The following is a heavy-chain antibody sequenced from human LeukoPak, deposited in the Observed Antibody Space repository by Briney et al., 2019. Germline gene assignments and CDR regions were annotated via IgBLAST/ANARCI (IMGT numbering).Heavy chain of an antibody. D-gene: IGHD3-22*01. CDR2: ISWNSRSI. CDR1: GFTFDNYA. Sequence: GRSLRLSCAASGFTFDNYAMHWVRQAPGKGLEWVSGISWNSRSIGYADSVRGRFAMSRDNAKNTLYLQMNSLRAEDTAVYYCAKEGDYYDSSGYYSSFDYWGQGTLVTVSS. J-gene: IGHJ4*02. V-gene: IGHV3-9*01. CDR3: AKEGDYYDSSGYYSSFDY.